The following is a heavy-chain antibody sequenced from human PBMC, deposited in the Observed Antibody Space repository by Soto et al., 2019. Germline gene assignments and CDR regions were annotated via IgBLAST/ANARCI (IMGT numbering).Heavy chain of an antibody. CDR2: ISAHNGNT. J-gene: IGHJ4*02. CDR1: GYTFTSYG. D-gene: IGHD1-1*01. CDR3: ATRRYGDY. Sequence: QVHLVQSGAEVKKPGASVKVSCKASGYTFTSYGITWVRQAPGQGLEWMGWISAHNGNTDYAQKLQGRGIVTRDTSTSTAYMELRSLISDDTAVYYCATRRYGDYWGQGALVTVSS. V-gene: IGHV1-18*01.